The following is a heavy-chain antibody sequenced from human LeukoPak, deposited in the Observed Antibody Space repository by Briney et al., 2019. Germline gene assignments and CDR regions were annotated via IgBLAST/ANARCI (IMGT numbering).Heavy chain of an antibody. CDR1: GFSFSSYA. CDR2: ISGGGGST. D-gene: IGHD3-3*01. CDR3: AKRVGTESFYYYYYMDV. J-gene: IGHJ6*03. Sequence: GGSLRLSCAASGFSFSSYAMSWVRQAPGKGLEWVSGISGGGGSTFDADSGKGLFTISRDNSKTTLYLQMNSLRADDTAVYYCAKRVGTESFYYYYYMDVWGKGTTVTVSS. V-gene: IGHV3-23*01.